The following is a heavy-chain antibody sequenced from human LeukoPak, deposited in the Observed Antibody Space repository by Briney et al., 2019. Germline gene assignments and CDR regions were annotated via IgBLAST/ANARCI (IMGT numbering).Heavy chain of an antibody. CDR1: GFTFSIFA. J-gene: IGHJ6*03. D-gene: IGHD3-10*01. Sequence: PGGSLRLSCAASGFTFSIFAMSWVRQAPGKGLEWVSSISAGGGSTYYADFVKGRFTISRDNSQNTLYLQMNSLRAEDTAVHYYAKQFGSGAPYYYYMDVWGKGTTVIVSS. V-gene: IGHV3-23*01. CDR3: AKQFGSGAPYYYYMDV. CDR2: ISAGGGST.